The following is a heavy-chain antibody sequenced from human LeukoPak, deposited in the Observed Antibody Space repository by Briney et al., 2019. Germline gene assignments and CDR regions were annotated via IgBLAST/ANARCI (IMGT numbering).Heavy chain of an antibody. J-gene: IGHJ6*03. CDR1: GFTFSSYS. CDR3: ARCCDDNSTSQYYYYYYMDV. Sequence: GGSLRLSCAASGFTFSSYSMNWVRQAPGKGLEWVSYISSSSSTIYYADSVKGRLTISRDNAKNSLYLQMNSLRAEDTAVYYCARCCDDNSTSQYYYYYYMDVWGKGTTVTVSS. D-gene: IGHD4-11*01. CDR2: ISSSSSTI. V-gene: IGHV3-48*01.